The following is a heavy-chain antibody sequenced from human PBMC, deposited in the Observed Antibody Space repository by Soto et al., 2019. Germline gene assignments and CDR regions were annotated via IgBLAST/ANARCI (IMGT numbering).Heavy chain of an antibody. CDR1: GGTFSSYT. V-gene: IGHV1-69*02. J-gene: IGHJ1*01. Sequence: VKVSCKASGGTFSSYTISWVRQAPGQGLEWMGRIIPILGIANYAQKFQGRVTITADKSTSTAYMELSSLRSEDTAVYYCARSPRGYSGYVGSEYFQHWGQGTLVTSPQ. CDR3: ARSPRGYSGYVGSEYFQH. CDR2: IIPILGIA. D-gene: IGHD5-12*01.